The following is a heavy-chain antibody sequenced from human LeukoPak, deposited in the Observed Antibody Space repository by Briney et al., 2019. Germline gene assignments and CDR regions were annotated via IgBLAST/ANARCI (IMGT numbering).Heavy chain of an antibody. D-gene: IGHD3-3*01. J-gene: IGHJ6*02. CDR1: GFTFNAFG. CDR3: ARDWITIFGVANYGMDV. V-gene: IGHV3-48*01. CDR2: IGTTSGAI. Sequence: GGSLRLSCAASGFTFNAFGMNWVRQAPGKGLEWVSYIGTTSGAIYYADSVKGRFTISRDNSKNTLYLQMNSLRAEDTAVYYCARDWITIFGVANYGMDVWGQGTTVTVSS.